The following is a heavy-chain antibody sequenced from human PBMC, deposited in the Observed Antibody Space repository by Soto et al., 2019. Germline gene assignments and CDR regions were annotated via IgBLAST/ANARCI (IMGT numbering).Heavy chain of an antibody. D-gene: IGHD4-17*01. CDR2: ISHDGGSK. CDR3: ARLHEVTTAFDDALDI. CDR1: GFTFSNIA. J-gene: IGHJ3*02. V-gene: IGHV3-30-3*01. Sequence: QVQLVESGGGVVQPGASLRLSCAASGFTFSNIAMHWVRQAPGKGLEWLAVISHDGGSKTYADFVKGRFNTSRDNSRNTLYLQMNSLRSEDTAVYHCARLHEVTTAFDDALDIWGQGTMVTVSS.